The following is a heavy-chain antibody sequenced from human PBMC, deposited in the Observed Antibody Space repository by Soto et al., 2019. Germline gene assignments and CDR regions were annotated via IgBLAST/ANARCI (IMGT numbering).Heavy chain of an antibody. CDR2: IYHSGST. V-gene: IGHV4-4*02. CDR1: GGSISSSNW. D-gene: IGHD4-17*01. CDR3: ARAAGDYEDYYGMDV. J-gene: IGHJ6*02. Sequence: PSETLSLTCAVSGGSISSSNWWSWVRQPPGKGLEWIGEIYHSGSTNYNPSLKSRVTISVDKSKNQFSLKLSSVTAADTAVYYCARAAGDYEDYYGMDVWGQGTTVTVSS.